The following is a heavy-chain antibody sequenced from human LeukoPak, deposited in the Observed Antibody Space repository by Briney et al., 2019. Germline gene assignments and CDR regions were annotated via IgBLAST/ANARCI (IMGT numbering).Heavy chain of an antibody. CDR3: VRQEGLYTYDGRGPLSYNLDV. CDR1: GYNFAGHW. D-gene: IGHD3-22*01. V-gene: IGHV5-51*01. CDR2: IFPDDSDT. Sequence: GESLKISCKGSGYNFAGHWIGWVRQRPGKGPEWMGIIFPDDSDTRYSPSFQGQVSISADKSISTAYLQWSSLKASDTAIYYCVRQEGLYTYDGRGPLSYNLDVWGQGTTVIVSS. J-gene: IGHJ6*02.